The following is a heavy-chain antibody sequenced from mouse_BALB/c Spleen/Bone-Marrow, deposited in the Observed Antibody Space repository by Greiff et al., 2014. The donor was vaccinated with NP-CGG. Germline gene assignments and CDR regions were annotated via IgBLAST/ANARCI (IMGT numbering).Heavy chain of an antibody. CDR2: TNPYNDGT. Sequence: VQLQQSGPELVKPGASVKMSCKASGYTFTSYVMHWVKQKPGQGLEWIGYTNPYNDGTKYNEKFKGKTTLTSDKSSSTAYMELSSLTSEDSVVYYCARKVWYYAMDYWGQGTSVTVSS. CDR3: ARKVWYYAMDY. V-gene: IGHV1-14*01. CDR1: GYTFTSYV. J-gene: IGHJ4*01. D-gene: IGHD2-10*02.